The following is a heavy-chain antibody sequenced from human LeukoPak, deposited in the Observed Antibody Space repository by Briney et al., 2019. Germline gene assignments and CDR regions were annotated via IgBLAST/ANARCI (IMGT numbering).Heavy chain of an antibody. CDR1: GYTFTNYD. D-gene: IGHD1-26*01. J-gene: IGHJ4*02. Sequence: ASVKLSCKASGYTFTNYDVSWVRQASGQGLEWMGWMNPNGGNTGYAQNFQGRVTMTRDTSITTAYMELSSLRSEDTAVYYCARGRGSMSSDSWGQGTLVTVSS. V-gene: IGHV1-8*01. CDR3: ARGRGSMSSDS. CDR2: MNPNGGNT.